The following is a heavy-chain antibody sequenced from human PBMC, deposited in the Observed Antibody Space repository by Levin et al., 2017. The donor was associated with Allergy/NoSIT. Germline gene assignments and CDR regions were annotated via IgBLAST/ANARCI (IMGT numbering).Heavy chain of an antibody. J-gene: IGHJ1*01. CDR1: GFTFSTYS. D-gene: IGHD6-6*01. CDR2: ITSSSSTI. Sequence: GGSLRLSCAASGFTFSTYSMNWVRQAPGKGREWVSYITSSSSTIYYADSVKGRFPISRDNARSSLFSLMNSLRDEDTAVYYCVRSDIAARPAYFHHWGQGTLVTVSS. V-gene: IGHV3-48*02. CDR3: VRSDIAARPAYFHH.